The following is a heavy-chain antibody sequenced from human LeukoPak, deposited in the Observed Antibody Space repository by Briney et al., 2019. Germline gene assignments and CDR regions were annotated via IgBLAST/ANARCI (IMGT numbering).Heavy chain of an antibody. V-gene: IGHV1-8*01. D-gene: IGHD6-19*01. Sequence: ASVKVSCKASGYTFTSYDINWVRQATGQGLEWMGWMNPNSGNTGYAQKFQGRVTMTRNTSISTAYMELSSLRSEDTAVYYCAGAGVDSSGWYEGNYFYYWGQGTLVTVSS. CDR1: GYTFTSYD. CDR3: AGAGVDSSGWYEGNYFYY. CDR2: MNPNSGNT. J-gene: IGHJ4*02.